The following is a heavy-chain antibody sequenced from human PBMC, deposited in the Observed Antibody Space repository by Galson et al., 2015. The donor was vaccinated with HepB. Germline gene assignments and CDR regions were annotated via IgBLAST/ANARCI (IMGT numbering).Heavy chain of an antibody. CDR1: GFTFSSYW. Sequence: SLRLSCAASGFTFSSYWMSWVRQAPGKGLEWVANIKQDGSEKYYVDSVKGRFTISRDNAKNSLYLQMNSLRAEDTAVYYCARFSGSYFRYYYYGMDVWGQGTTVTVSS. D-gene: IGHD1-26*01. V-gene: IGHV3-7*03. CDR3: ARFSGSYFRYYYYGMDV. J-gene: IGHJ6*02. CDR2: IKQDGSEK.